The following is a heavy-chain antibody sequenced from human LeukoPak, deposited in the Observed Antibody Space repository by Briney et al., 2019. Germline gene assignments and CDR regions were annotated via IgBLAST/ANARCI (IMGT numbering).Heavy chain of an antibody. CDR3: ARVLPYCSGGSCYPNWFDP. J-gene: IGHJ5*02. CDR1: GFTFSSYS. V-gene: IGHV3-21*01. D-gene: IGHD2-15*01. Sequence: GGSLRLSCAASGFTFSSYSMNWVRQAPGKGLEWVSSISSSSSYIYYADSVKGRFTISRDNAKNSLYLQMNSLRAEDTAVYYCARVLPYCSGGSCYPNWFDPWGQGTLVTVSS. CDR2: ISSSSSYI.